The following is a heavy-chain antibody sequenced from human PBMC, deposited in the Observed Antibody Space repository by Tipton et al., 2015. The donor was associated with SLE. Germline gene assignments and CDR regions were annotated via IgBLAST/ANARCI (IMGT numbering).Heavy chain of an antibody. CDR1: RFTFSNYA. CDR3: ARGSSSWSIFDF. D-gene: IGHD6-13*01. V-gene: IGHV3-23*01. CDR2: ISGSGGSTYNADST. J-gene: IGHJ4*02. Sequence: SLRLSCAASRFTFSNYAMYWVRQAPGKGLEWVSTISGSGGSTYNADSTYYADSVKGRFTISRDNSKNMLYLQMNSLRAEDTAVYYCARGSSSWSIFDFWGQGTLVAVSS.